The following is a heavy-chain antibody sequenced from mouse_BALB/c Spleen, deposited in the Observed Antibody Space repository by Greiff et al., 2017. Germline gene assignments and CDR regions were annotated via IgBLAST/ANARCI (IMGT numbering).Heavy chain of an antibody. CDR2: ISNGGGST. J-gene: IGHJ3*01. CDR1: GFTFSSYT. CDR3: ASLMNSWFAY. Sequence: EVKLMESGGGLVQPGGSPKLSCAASGFTFSSYTMSWVRQTPEKRLEWVAYISNGGGSTYYPDTVKGRFTISRDNAKNTLYLQMSSLKSEDTAMYYCASLMNSWFAYWGQGTLVTVSA. V-gene: IGHV5-12-2*01.